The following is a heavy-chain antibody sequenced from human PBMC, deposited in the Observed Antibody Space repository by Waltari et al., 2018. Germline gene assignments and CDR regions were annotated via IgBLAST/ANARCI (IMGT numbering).Heavy chain of an antibody. Sequence: QVQLQESGPGLVKPSETLSLTCTVSGGSISSYYWRWIRQPPGKGLEWIGYIYYSGSTNYNPSLKSRVTISVDTSKNQFSLKLSSVTAADTAVYYCAREVPMEQQLSRPFDYWGQGTLVTVSS. V-gene: IGHV4-59*01. CDR3: AREVPMEQQLSRPFDY. D-gene: IGHD6-13*01. CDR2: IYYSGST. CDR1: GGSISSYY. J-gene: IGHJ4*02.